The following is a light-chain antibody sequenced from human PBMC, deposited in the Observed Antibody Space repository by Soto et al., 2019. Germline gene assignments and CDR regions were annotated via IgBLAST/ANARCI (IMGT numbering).Light chain of an antibody. CDR2: AAS. J-gene: IGKJ1*01. CDR1: QSISSY. Sequence: DIQMTQSPSSLSASVGDRVTITCRASQSISSYLNWYQQKPGKAPKLLIYAASSLQSGVPSRFSGSGSGTDFTLTISSLQPEDFATYYCQQSHSTPPETFGQGTKVDIK. CDR3: QQSHSTPPET. V-gene: IGKV1-39*01.